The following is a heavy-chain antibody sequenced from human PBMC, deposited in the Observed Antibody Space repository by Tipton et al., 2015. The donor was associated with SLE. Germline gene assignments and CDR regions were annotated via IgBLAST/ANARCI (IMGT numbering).Heavy chain of an antibody. CDR1: GASVNSGNYY. CDR2: VYTSGNT. Sequence: TLSLTCSVSGASVNSGNYYWSWVRQPAGKGLEWIGRVYTSGNTNYSPSLKTRVTMSLDTAKNQISLNLNSVTAAYTAVYYCARVPPGTYYYYMDVWGKGTAVTVSS. D-gene: IGHD3-10*01. J-gene: IGHJ6*03. CDR3: ARVPPGTYYYYMDV. V-gene: IGHV4-61*02.